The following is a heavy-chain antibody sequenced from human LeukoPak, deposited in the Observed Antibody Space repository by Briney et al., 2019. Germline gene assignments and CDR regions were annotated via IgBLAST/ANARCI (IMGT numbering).Heavy chain of an antibody. V-gene: IGHV4-59*01. CDR2: IYYSGST. Sequence: SETLSLTCTVSGGSISSYYWSWIRQPPGKGLEWIGYIYYSGSTNYNPSLKSRVTISVDTSKNQFSLKLSSVTAADTAVYYCARSVVTVAGTLHDAFDIWGQGTMVTVSS. CDR3: ARSVVTVAGTLHDAFDI. J-gene: IGHJ3*02. CDR1: GGSISSYY. D-gene: IGHD6-19*01.